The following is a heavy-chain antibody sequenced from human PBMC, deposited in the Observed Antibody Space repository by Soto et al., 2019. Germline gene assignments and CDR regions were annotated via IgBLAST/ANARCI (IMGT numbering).Heavy chain of an antibody. J-gene: IGHJ4*02. D-gene: IGHD3-22*01. CDR2: IYYGGTT. Sequence: QVQLQESGPGLVKPSQTLSPPCTVLGGSISSVGNYWGWFPKHPGKGLEWIGSIYYGGTTYYNPSLKSRVTISVDTSKNQFSLKLSSVTAADTAVYYCARDDRGEGLDYWGQGTLVTVSS. V-gene: IGHV4-31*03. CDR3: ARDDRGEGLDY. CDR1: GGSISSVGNY.